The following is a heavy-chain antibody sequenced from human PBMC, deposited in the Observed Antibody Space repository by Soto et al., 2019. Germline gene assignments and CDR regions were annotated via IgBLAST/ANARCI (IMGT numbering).Heavy chain of an antibody. CDR2: IYYSGST. D-gene: IGHD4-17*01. Sequence: QEQLQESGPGLVKPSETLSLTCTVSGGSISSYYWSWIRQPPGKGLEWIGYIYYSGSTNYNPSLKSRVTISVDTSKKQFSLKLSSVTAADTAVYYCAREGLYGAYYYYYGMDVWGQGTTVTVSS. V-gene: IGHV4-59*08. CDR1: GGSISSYY. J-gene: IGHJ6*02. CDR3: AREGLYGAYYYYYGMDV.